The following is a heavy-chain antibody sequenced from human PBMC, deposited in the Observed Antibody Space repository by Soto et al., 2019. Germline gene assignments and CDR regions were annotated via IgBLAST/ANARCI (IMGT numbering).Heavy chain of an antibody. J-gene: IGHJ6*02. CDR3: TRTRVYDSYNYYGMAV. CDR2: TYYRSKWYD. CDR1: GDRVSSNSAA. V-gene: IGHV6-1*01. D-gene: IGHD3-3*01. Sequence: PTQTLSLTCAISGDRVSSNSAAWNWIRQSPSRGLEWLGRTYYRSKWYDDYAVSVKSRISINPDTSRNQFSLQLNSVTPEDTAVYYCTRTRVYDSYNYYGMAVWGQGTTVTVSS.